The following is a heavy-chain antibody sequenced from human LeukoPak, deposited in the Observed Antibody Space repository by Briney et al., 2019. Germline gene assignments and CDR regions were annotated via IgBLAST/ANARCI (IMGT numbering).Heavy chain of an antibody. CDR1: GYSFTIYW. D-gene: IGHD6-6*01. Sequence: GESLKISCQGSGYSFTIYWIGWVRQMPGKGLEWMGIIYPGDSDTRYSPSFQGQVTISADKSISTAYLQWSSLKASDTAMYYCARVWAARLRGDFDYWGQGTLVTVSS. CDR2: IYPGDSDT. CDR3: ARVWAARLRGDFDY. J-gene: IGHJ4*02. V-gene: IGHV5-51*01.